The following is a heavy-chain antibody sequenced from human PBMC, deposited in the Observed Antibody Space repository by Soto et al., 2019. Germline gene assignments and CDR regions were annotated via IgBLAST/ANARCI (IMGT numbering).Heavy chain of an antibody. Sequence: RGSLRLSCAASGFTFSSYWMSWVRQAPGKGLEWVANIKQDGSEKYYVDSVKGRFTISRDNAKNSLYLQMNSLRAEDTAVYYCATLCSEYSGSYYFDYWGQGTLVTVSS. D-gene: IGHD1-26*01. CDR1: GFTFSSYW. CDR3: ATLCSEYSGSYYFDY. V-gene: IGHV3-7*01. J-gene: IGHJ4*02. CDR2: IKQDGSEK.